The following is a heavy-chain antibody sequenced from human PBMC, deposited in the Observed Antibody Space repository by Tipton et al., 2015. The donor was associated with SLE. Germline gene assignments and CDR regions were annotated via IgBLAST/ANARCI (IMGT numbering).Heavy chain of an antibody. J-gene: IGHJ4*02. CDR1: GGTLNSYA. V-gene: IGHV1-69*05. CDR2: IIPIFGTT. CDR3: ARTYNYAGFDY. Sequence: QSGPEVKNPGSSVKVSCKASGGTLNSYAISWVRQAPGQGLEWMGGIIPIFGTTEYAQKFQGRVTIITDKSTSTAYMELSSLRSDDTAVYFCARTYNYAGFDYWGQGTLVTVSS. D-gene: IGHD1-1*01.